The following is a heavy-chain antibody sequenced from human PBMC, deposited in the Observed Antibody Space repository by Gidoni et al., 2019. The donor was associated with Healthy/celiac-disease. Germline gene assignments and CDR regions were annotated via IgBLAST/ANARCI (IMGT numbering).Heavy chain of an antibody. Sequence: QVQLVESGGGVVQPGRSLRLSCAASGFTFSSYAMHWVRQAPGKGLEWVAVISYDGSNKYYADSVKGRFTISRDNSKNTLYLQMNSLRAEDTAVYYCARDRGYITMIVEPPDYWGQGTLVTVSS. J-gene: IGHJ4*02. CDR3: ARDRGYITMIVEPPDY. CDR1: GFTFSSYA. V-gene: IGHV3-30-3*01. CDR2: ISYDGSNK. D-gene: IGHD3-22*01.